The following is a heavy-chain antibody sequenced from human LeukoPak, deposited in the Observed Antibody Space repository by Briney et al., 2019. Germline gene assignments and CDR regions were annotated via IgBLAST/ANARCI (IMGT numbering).Heavy chain of an antibody. CDR1: GFTFSGYA. Sequence: GGSLRLSCAASGFTFSGYAMNWVRQAPGKGLEWVSSVSTTGSDTYYADSVKGRFTISRDNSKNTLYLQMNSLRAEDTAVYYCITRGVVAWGQGTLVTVSS. V-gene: IGHV3-21*01. CDR3: ITRGVVA. D-gene: IGHD2-15*01. CDR2: VSTTGSDT. J-gene: IGHJ4*02.